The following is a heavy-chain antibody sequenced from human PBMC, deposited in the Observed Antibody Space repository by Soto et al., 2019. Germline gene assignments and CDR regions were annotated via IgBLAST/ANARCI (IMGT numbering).Heavy chain of an antibody. V-gene: IGHV4-39*01. D-gene: IGHD3-22*01. Sequence: PSETRSLTCTVSGGSISSSSDYWGWIRQPPGKGLEWIGSIYYSGSTYYNPSLKSRVTISVETSKNQFSLKLSSVTAADTAVYYCARRRFDYYDSSGYYYAYFDYWGQGTLVTVSS. CDR3: ARRRFDYYDSSGYYYAYFDY. CDR2: IYYSGST. CDR1: GGSISSSSDY. J-gene: IGHJ4*02.